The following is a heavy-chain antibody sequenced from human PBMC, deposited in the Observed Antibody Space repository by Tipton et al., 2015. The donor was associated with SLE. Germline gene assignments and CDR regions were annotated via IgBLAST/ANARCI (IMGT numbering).Heavy chain of an antibody. D-gene: IGHD3-10*01. CDR3: ARHGGSGKYYRTLDY. V-gene: IGHV4-59*08. J-gene: IGHJ4*02. CDR2: FYNSGST. CDR1: GVSISTYF. Sequence: TLSLTCTVSGVSISTYFWSWIRQPPGKGLEWMGDFYNSGSTNYNPSLRSRVSISLDTSKNHLSLNLSSVTAADTAVYYCARHGGSGKYYRTLDYWGQVILVTVSS.